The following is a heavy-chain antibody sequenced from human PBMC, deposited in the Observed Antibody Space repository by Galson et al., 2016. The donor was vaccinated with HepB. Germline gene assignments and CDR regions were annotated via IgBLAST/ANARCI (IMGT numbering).Heavy chain of an antibody. V-gene: IGHV3-30*03. CDR1: GFTFSTYA. CDR2: ISYGGSNK. J-gene: IGHJ6*01. Sequence: SLRLSCAASGFTFSTYAMHWVRQAPGKGLEWVAVISYGGSNKFYADSVKGRFTISRDNSRNTLYLEMNSLRAEDTAVYYCARDAQQRLRGYYYGMDVWGQGTTVTVSS. D-gene: IGHD3-16*01. CDR3: ARDAQQRLRGYYYGMDV.